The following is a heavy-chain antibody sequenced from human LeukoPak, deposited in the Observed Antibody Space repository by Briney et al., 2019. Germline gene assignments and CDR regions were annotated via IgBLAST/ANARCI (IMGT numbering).Heavy chain of an antibody. V-gene: IGHV4-59*01. J-gene: IGHJ3*02. Sequence: SETLSLTCTVSGGSISSYYWSWIRQPPGKGLEWIGYIYYSGSTNHNPSLKSRVTISVDTSKNQFSLKLSSVTAADTAVYYCATYDFWSGSRGGAFDIWGQGTMVTVSS. CDR1: GGSISSYY. CDR3: ATYDFWSGSRGGAFDI. D-gene: IGHD3-3*01. CDR2: IYYSGST.